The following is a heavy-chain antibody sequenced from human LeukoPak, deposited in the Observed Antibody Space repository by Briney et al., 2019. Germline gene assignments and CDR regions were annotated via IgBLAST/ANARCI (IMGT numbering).Heavy chain of an antibody. CDR3: ARGGMGRRLRGRHNWFDP. Sequence: ASVKVSCKASGYAFTSYDINWVRQATGQGLEWMGWMNPNSGNTGYAQKFQGRVTMTRNTSISTAYMELSSLRSEDTAVYYCARGGMGRRLRGRHNWFDPWGQGTLVTVSS. CDR2: MNPNSGNT. V-gene: IGHV1-8*01. D-gene: IGHD1-26*01. J-gene: IGHJ5*02. CDR1: GYAFTSYD.